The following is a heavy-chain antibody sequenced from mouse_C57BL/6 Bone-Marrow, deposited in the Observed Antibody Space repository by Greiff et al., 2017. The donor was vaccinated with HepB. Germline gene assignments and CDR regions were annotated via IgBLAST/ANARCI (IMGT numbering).Heavy chain of an antibody. CDR2: ISSGSSTI. CDR1: GFTFSDYG. V-gene: IGHV5-17*01. CDR3: ARHGGAMDY. J-gene: IGHJ4*01. Sequence: EVKLMESGGGLVKPGGSLKLSCAASGFTFSDYGMHWVRQAPEKGLEWVAYISSGSSTIYYADTVKGRFTISRDNAKNTLFLQMTSLRSEDTAMYYCARHGGAMDYWGQGTSVTVSS.